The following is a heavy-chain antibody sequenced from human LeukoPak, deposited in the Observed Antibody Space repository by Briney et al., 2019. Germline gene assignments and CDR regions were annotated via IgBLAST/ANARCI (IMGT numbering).Heavy chain of an antibody. CDR2: ISCDGGST. CDR1: GFTFDDYT. Sequence: GGSLRLSCAASGFTFDDYTMHWVRQAPGKGLEGVSLISCDGGSTYYADSVKGRFTISIDNSKNSLYLQMNSLRTEDTALYYCAKDGVGFGDYWGQGPLVTVSS. D-gene: IGHD3-10*01. CDR3: AKDGVGFGDY. J-gene: IGHJ4*02. V-gene: IGHV3-43*01.